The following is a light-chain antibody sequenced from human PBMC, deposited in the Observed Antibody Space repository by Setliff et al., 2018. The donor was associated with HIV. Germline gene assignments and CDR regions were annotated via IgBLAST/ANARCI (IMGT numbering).Light chain of an antibody. Sequence: QSALTQPPSVSGAPGQRVTISCTGSRSNIGAGYDVQWYQQLPGTAPKLVMFGNSNRPSGVPDRFSDSKSGTSASLAISGLQAEDEADYYCCSYTSSLTYVFGTGTKVTVL. J-gene: IGLJ1*01. V-gene: IGLV1-40*01. CDR3: CSYTSSLTYV. CDR1: RSNIGAGYD. CDR2: GNS.